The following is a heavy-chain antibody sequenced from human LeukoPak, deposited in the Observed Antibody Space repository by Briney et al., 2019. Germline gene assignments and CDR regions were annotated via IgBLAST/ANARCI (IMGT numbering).Heavy chain of an antibody. CDR1: GFTFSDYY. V-gene: IGHV3-11*01. J-gene: IGHJ4*02. D-gene: IGHD3-3*01. Sequence: GGSLRLSCAASGFTFSDYYMAWIRQAPGKGLEWVSYISNGGSSINYADSVRGRFTISRDNADNSLYLQMNSLRVEDTAIYYCARERAAADFWSPYYSYWGQGTLVTVSS. CDR3: ARERAAADFWSPYYSY. CDR2: ISNGGSSI.